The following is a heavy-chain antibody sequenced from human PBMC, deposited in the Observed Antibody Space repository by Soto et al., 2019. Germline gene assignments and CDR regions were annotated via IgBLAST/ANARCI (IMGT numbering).Heavy chain of an antibody. Sequence: SETLSLTCTVSGGSISSGGYYWSWIRQHPGKGLEWIGYIYYSGSTNYNPSLKSRVTISVDTSKNQFSLKLSSVTAADTAVYYCARHVGRRYYGMDVWGQGTTVTVSS. CDR3: ARHVGRRYYGMDV. CDR2: IYYSGST. J-gene: IGHJ6*02. V-gene: IGHV4-61*08. CDR1: GGSISSGGYY.